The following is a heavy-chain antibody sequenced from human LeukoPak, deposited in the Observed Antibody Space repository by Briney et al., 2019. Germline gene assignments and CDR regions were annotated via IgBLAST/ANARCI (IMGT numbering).Heavy chain of an antibody. CDR3: AKAGRGYHDY. J-gene: IGHJ4*02. D-gene: IGHD5-18*01. CDR2: IWYDGSNK. Sequence: PGGSLRLYCAASGFTFSSYGMHWVRQAPGKGLEWVAVIWYDGSNKYYADSVKGRFTISRDNSKNTLYLQMNSLSAEDTAVYYCAKAGRGYHDYWGQGTLVTVSS. CDR1: GFTFSSYG. V-gene: IGHV3-33*08.